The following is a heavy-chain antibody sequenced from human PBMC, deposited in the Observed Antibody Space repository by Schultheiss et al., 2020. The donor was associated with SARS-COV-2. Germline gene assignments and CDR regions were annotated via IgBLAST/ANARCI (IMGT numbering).Heavy chain of an antibody. D-gene: IGHD2-2*01. V-gene: IGHV1-2*06. J-gene: IGHJ6*03. CDR2: INPNSGGT. CDR3: ARAVRVPAATYYYYYYMDV. CDR1: GYTFTDYY. Sequence: ASVKVSCKASGYTFTDYYMHWVRQAPGQGLEWMGRINPNSGGTNYAQKFQGRVTMTRDTSTSTAYMELGSLRSEDTAVYYCARAVRVPAATYYYYYYMDVWGKGTTVTVSS.